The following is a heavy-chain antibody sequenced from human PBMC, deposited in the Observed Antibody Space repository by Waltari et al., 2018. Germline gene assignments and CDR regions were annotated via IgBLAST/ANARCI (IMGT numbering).Heavy chain of an antibody. CDR3: ARDGVEIHGYDFWSGYYQYRSAFDY. CDR1: GFTFSSYA. CDR2: ISYDGSNK. D-gene: IGHD3-3*01. V-gene: IGHV3-30-3*01. J-gene: IGHJ4*02. Sequence: QVQLVASGGGVVQPGRSLRLSCAASGFTFSSYAMHWVRQAPGQGLEWVAVISYDGSNKYYADSVKGRFTISRDNSKNTLYLQMNSLRAEDTAVYYCARDGVEIHGYDFWSGYYQYRSAFDYWGQGTLVTVSS.